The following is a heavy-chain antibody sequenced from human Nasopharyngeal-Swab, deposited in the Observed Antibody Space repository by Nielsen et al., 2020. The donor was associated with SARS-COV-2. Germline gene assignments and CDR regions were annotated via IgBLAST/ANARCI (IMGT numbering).Heavy chain of an antibody. D-gene: IGHD2-21*02. J-gene: IGHJ4*02. CDR1: GYTLTELS. CDR3: ATGYAYCGGDCCIDY. CDR2: FDPEDGET. V-gene: IGHV1-24*01. Sequence: ASVKVSCKVSGYTLTELSMHRVRQAPGKGLEWMGGFDPEDGETIYAQKFQGRVTMTEDTSTDTAYMELSSLRSEDTAVYYCATGYAYCGGDCCIDYWGQGTLVTVSS.